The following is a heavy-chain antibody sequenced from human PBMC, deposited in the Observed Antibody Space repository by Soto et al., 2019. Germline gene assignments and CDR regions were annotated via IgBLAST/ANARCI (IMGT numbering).Heavy chain of an antibody. CDR2: IKEDGSEK. D-gene: IGHD3-16*01. V-gene: IGHV3-7*01. CDR1: GFTFRSYW. J-gene: IGHJ3*02. CDR3: AREGHYGHDEFEI. Sequence: EVQLVESGGGLVQPGGSLRLSCEVSGFTFRSYWMSWVRQAPGKGLEWVANIKEDGSEKYYVASVKGRFTISRDNAKNSLFLQMSSLRAEDTALYHCAREGHYGHDEFEIWGQGTMVTVSS.